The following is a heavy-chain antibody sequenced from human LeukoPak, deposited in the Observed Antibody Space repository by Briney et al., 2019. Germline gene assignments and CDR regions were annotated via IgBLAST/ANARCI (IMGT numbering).Heavy chain of an antibody. CDR3: ARDPRSHSGYDHPERGDY. CDR1: GFTFSSYS. CDR2: ISSSSSYI. V-gene: IGHV3-21*01. J-gene: IGHJ4*02. D-gene: IGHD5-12*01. Sequence: GGSLRLSCAASGFTFSSYSMNWVRQAPGKGLEWVSSISSSSSYIYYAASVKGRFTISRDNAKNSLYLQMNSLRAEDTAVYYCARDPRSHSGYDHPERGDYWGQGTLVTVSS.